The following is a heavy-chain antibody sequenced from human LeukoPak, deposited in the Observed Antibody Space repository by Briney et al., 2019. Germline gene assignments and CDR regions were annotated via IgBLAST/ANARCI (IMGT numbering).Heavy chain of an antibody. Sequence: ASVKVSCKASGYTFTSYGISWVRQAPGQGLEWMGWISAYNGNTNYAQKFQGRVTITADESTSTAYMELSSLRSEDTAVYYCASAPGYSSSIFDYWGQETLVTVSS. CDR1: GYTFTSYG. CDR3: ASAPGYSSSIFDY. D-gene: IGHD6-13*01. J-gene: IGHJ4*02. V-gene: IGHV1-18*01. CDR2: ISAYNGNT.